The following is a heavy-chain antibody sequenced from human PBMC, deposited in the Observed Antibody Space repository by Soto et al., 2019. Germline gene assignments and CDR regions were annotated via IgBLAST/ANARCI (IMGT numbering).Heavy chain of an antibody. D-gene: IGHD2-21*01. CDR1: GFIFDEFA. Sequence: EVQLVESGGGLVQPGRLLRLSCVASGFIFDEFAIHWVRQAPGKGLEWVSGISWDSGSINYADSVRGRFTISRDNAKNSLYLHMTSLGSEDTAFYYCAKIVTRHSLVPVFDQWGQGALVTVSS. V-gene: IGHV3-9*01. CDR3: AKIVTRHSLVPVFDQ. J-gene: IGHJ4*02. CDR2: ISWDSGSI.